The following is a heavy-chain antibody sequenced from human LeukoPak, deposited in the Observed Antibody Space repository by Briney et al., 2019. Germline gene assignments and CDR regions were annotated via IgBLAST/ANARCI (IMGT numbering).Heavy chain of an antibody. CDR1: GGSFSGYY. CDR2: INHSGST. CDR3: ARDQSYNGSGGGFDP. Sequence: SETLSLTCAVYGGSFSGYYWSWIRQPPGKGLEWIGEINHSGSTNYNPSLKSRVTISVDTSKNQFSLKLSSVTAADTAVYYCARDQSYNGSGGGFDPWGQGTLVTVSS. J-gene: IGHJ5*02. V-gene: IGHV4-34*01. D-gene: IGHD3-10*01.